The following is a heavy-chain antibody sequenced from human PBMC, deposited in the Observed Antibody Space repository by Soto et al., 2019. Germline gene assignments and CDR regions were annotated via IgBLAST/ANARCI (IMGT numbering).Heavy chain of an antibody. CDR1: GGPMSSCY. D-gene: IGHD2-2*02. CDR2: IYYSGST. Sequence: PYETLXLTCTVSGGPMSSCYWSWIRQPPGKGLEWIGYIYYSGSTNYNPSLKSRVTISVDTSKNQFSLKLSSVTAADTAVYYCARLEYPAWDYWGQGTLVT. V-gene: IGHV4-59*08. CDR3: ARLEYPAWDY. J-gene: IGHJ4*02.